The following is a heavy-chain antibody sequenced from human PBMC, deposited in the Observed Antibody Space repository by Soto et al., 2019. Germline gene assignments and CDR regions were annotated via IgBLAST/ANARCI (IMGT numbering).Heavy chain of an antibody. J-gene: IGHJ6*02. V-gene: IGHV4-4*07. Sequence: WETLSLTCTVSSDSISDYYWSWIRQPAGKGLEWIGRFYYSGNTKSNPSLKSRVTMSADTSKNQFSLSLRSVTAADSAIYYCARMYNSGFYRPEGDYFFYGMDVWGQGTTVTVSS. CDR1: SDSISDYY. D-gene: IGHD6-19*01. CDR3: ARMYNSGFYRPEGDYFFYGMDV. CDR2: FYYSGNT.